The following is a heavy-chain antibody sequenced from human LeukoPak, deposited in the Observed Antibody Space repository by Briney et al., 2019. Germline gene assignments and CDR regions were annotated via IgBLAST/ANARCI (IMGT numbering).Heavy chain of an antibody. V-gene: IGHV7-4-1*02. J-gene: IGHJ3*02. Sequence: ASVKVSCKASGYTFTSYAMNWVRQAPGQGLEWVGWINTNTGNPTYAQGFTGRFVFSLDTSVSTAYLQISSLKAEDTAVYYCARSYSSSWYYAFDIWGQGTMVTVSS. CDR3: ARSYSSSWYYAFDI. CDR1: GYTFTSYA. D-gene: IGHD6-13*01. CDR2: INTNTGNP.